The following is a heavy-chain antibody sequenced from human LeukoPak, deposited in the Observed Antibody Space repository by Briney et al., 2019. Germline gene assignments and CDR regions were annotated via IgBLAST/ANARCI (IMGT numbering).Heavy chain of an antibody. D-gene: IGHD3-10*01. CDR2: IRYDGSNK. J-gene: IGHJ4*02. CDR1: GFTFSSYG. V-gene: IGHV3-30*02. CDR3: AKDRTALWFGELFDY. Sequence: GGSLRLSCAASGFTFSSYGMHWVRQAPGKGLEWVAFIRYDGSNKYYADSVKGRFTISRDNSKNTLYLQMNSLRAEDTAVYYCAKDRTALWFGELFDYWGQGTLVTVSS.